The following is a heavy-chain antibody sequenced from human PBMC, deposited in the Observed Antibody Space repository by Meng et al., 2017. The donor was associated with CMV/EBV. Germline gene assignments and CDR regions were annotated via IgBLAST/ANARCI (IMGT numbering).Heavy chain of an antibody. J-gene: IGHJ3*01. Sequence: GSLRLSCAASGFTFDDYGMSWVRQAPGKGLEWVSGINWNGGNTGYVDSVKGRFTISRDSAKNSLYLQMNSLRAEDTALYYCARGYQLKPFDLWGQGTMVTVSS. CDR2: INWNGGNT. V-gene: IGHV3-20*04. D-gene: IGHD2-2*01. CDR1: GFTFDDYG. CDR3: ARGYQLKPFDL.